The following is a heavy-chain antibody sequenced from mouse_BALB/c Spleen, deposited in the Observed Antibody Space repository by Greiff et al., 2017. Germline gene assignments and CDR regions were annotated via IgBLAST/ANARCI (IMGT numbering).Heavy chain of an antibody. D-gene: IGHD2-4*01. CDR3: VRQNDYDYYFDY. J-gene: IGHJ2*01. CDR2: IRSKSNNYAT. CDR1: GFTFNTYA. V-gene: IGHV10-1*02. Sequence: EVQRVESGGGLVQPKGSLKLSCAASGFTFNTYAMNWVRQAPGKGLEWVARIRSKSNNYATYYADSVKDRFTISRDDSQSMLYLQMNNLKTEDTAMYYCVRQNDYDYYFDYWGQGTTLTVSS.